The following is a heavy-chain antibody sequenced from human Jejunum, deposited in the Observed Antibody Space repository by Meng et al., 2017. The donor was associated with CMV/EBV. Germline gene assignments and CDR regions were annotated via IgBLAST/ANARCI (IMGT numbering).Heavy chain of an antibody. J-gene: IGHJ4*02. CDR2: IIPKSRTI. CDR3: ARAPWGIALDFDY. D-gene: IGHD6-13*01. V-gene: IGHV1-69*05. CDR1: GGAFSNFI. Sequence: WKASGGAFSNFILSWVRQAPGQGLEWMGGIIPKSRTINHAQKFQGRVTITMDESRSTAYMELSSLRSDDTAVYYCARAPWGIALDFDYGGQGTLVTVSS.